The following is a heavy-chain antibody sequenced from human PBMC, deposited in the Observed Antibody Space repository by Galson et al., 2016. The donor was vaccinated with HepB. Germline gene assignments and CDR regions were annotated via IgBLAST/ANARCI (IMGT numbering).Heavy chain of an antibody. Sequence: CAISGDSVSANSVAWNWIRQSPSRGLEWLGRTYYRSNWYNDYSVSVKGRITSNADTSKNQVSLHLNSVTPEDTAVYYCARVRGEGTLYGMDVWGQGTTVTVSS. J-gene: IGHJ6*02. CDR2: TYYRSNWYN. V-gene: IGHV6-1*01. D-gene: IGHD3-10*01. CDR1: GDSVSANSVA. CDR3: ARVRGEGTLYGMDV.